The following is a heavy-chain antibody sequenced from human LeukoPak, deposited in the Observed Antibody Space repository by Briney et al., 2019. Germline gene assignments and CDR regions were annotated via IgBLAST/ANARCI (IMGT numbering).Heavy chain of an antibody. CDR3: TRLEVGAHDY. Sequence: SGGSLKLSCAASGFTFSGSAMHWVRQASGRGLEWVGRIRSKANSYATAYAASVKGRFTISRDDSKNTAYLQMNSLKTEDTAVYYCTRLEVGAHDYWGQGTLVTVSS. J-gene: IGHJ4*02. V-gene: IGHV3-73*01. D-gene: IGHD1-26*01. CDR1: GFTFSGSA. CDR2: IRSKANSYAT.